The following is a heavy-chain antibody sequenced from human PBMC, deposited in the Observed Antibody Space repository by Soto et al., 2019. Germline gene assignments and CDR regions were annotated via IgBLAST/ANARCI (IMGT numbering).Heavy chain of an antibody. CDR1: GFTFSYYS. D-gene: IGHD6-13*01. Sequence: GGSLRLSCAASGFTFSYYSMNWVRQAPGKGLEWVSYIDTSSRTIYYADSVKGRFTISRDNAKNSLYLQKNSLRAEDTAVYYCARGVAAAGIGLDYWGQGTLVTVSS. CDR3: ARGVAAAGIGLDY. J-gene: IGHJ4*02. CDR2: IDTSSRTI. V-gene: IGHV3-48*04.